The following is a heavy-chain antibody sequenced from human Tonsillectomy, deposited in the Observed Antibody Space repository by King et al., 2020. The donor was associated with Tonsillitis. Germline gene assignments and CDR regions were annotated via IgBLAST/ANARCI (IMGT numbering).Heavy chain of an antibody. Sequence: GAGGKKPGEARKISGKGSGYSCTSYWIGWVRQMPGKGLEWMGIIYPGDADTRYSPAFQGQVTISAAQSISTAYLRWSSLKASDTAMYYCARHSPLAYGGNYPGRGAFDIWGQGTMVTVSS. CDR3: ARHSPLAYGGNYPGRGAFDI. J-gene: IGHJ3*02. CDR1: GYSCTSYW. D-gene: IGHD4-23*01. CDR2: IYPGDADT. V-gene: IGHV5-51*01.